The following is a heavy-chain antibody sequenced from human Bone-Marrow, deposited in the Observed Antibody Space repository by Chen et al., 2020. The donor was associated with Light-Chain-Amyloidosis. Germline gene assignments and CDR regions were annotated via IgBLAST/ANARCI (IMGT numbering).Heavy chain of an antibody. CDR2: IYHSGST. CDR1: GGSFTSYH. D-gene: IGHD3-22*01. V-gene: IGHV4-59*01. J-gene: IGHJ4*02. Sequence: QVQLQESGPGLVKPSETLSLTCSVSGGSFTSYHWSWIRQPPGKGLEWIGYIYHSGSTNYNTSLKSRVTISIEKSKNQFSLNLRSVTAADTAVYYCAGHYYDSNAYYTFDYWGQGALVTVSS. CDR3: AGHYYDSNAYYTFDY.